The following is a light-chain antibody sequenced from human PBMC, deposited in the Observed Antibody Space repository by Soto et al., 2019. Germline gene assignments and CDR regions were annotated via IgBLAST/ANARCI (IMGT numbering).Light chain of an antibody. CDR3: QQYLDSRT. J-gene: IGKJ1*01. CDR2: GAS. Sequence: QCSFCWSPDERKKLSCRASQSVSRSYLAWYQQKPGQAPRLLIYGASSRATGIPDRFSGSGSGTGFTLTISRLEPEDLAVYYCQQYLDSRTFDSGTKVDIK. V-gene: IGKV3-20*01. CDR1: QSVSRSY.